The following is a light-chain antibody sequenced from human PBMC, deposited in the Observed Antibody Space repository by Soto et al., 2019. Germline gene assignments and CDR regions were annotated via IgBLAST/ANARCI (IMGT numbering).Light chain of an antibody. CDR2: RAS. CDR3: QQYNSYSST. J-gene: IGKJ1*01. V-gene: IGKV1-5*03. CDR1: QSISSW. Sequence: EIRMNQSPSTLSASVGDTVTITCRASQSISSWLAWYQQKPGIAPKLLIYRASTLEGGVPSRFSGSGSGTEFTLTISSLQPDDFATYYCQQYNSYSSTFGQGANVDVK.